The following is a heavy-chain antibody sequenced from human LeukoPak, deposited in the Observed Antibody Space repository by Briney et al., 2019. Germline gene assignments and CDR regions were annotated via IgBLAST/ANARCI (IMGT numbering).Heavy chain of an antibody. V-gene: IGHV3-48*01. CDR1: GFTFSSYE. D-gene: IGHD6-13*01. CDR2: ISSSSSTI. J-gene: IGHJ6*03. CDR3: AREYSSSWNARYYYYYMDV. Sequence: GGSLRLSCAASGFTFSSYEMNWVRQAPGKGLEWVSYISSSSSTIYYADSVKGRFTISRDNAKNSLYLQMNSLRAEDTAVYYCAREYSSSWNARYYYYYMDVWGKGTTVTVSS.